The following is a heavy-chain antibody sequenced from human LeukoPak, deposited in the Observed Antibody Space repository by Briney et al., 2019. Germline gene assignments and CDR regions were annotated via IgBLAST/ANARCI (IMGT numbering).Heavy chain of an antibody. Sequence: SETLSLTCTVSGGSISDNYWSRIRQPPGKGPEWIGYIYSSGSTNYNPSLKSRVTISVDTSKNQFSLKLSSVTAADTAVYYCAKCSTYWFDPWGQGTLVTVSS. CDR1: GGSISDNY. CDR3: AKCSTYWFDP. V-gene: IGHV4-4*08. D-gene: IGHD1-1*01. J-gene: IGHJ5*02. CDR2: IYSSGST.